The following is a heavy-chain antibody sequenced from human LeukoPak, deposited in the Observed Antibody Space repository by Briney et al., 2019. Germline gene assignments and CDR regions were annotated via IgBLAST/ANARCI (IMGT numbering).Heavy chain of an antibody. J-gene: IGHJ6*04. V-gene: IGHV3-33*01. D-gene: IGHD3-10*01. CDR1: GFTFSSYG. CDR2: IWYDGSNK. Sequence: GGSLRLSCAASGFTFSSYGMHWVRQAPGKGLEWVAVIWYDGSNKYYADSVKGRFTISRDNSKNTLYLQMNSLRAEDTAVYYCASYYGSGSYGGMDVWGKGTTLTVSS. CDR3: ASYYGSGSYGGMDV.